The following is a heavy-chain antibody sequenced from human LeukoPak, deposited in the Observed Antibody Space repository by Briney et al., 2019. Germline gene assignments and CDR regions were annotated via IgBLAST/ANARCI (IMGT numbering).Heavy chain of an antibody. CDR3: VRALGYCSSGSCYYYDY. V-gene: IGHV5-51*01. Sequence: KPGESLKISCKGSGYRFSSYWIGWVRQMPGKGLEWMGIIYPGDPETRYSPSFQGQVTISADKSISTAYLQWSSLKASDTAMYYCVRALGYCSSGSCYYYDYWGQGTLITVS. D-gene: IGHD2-15*01. CDR1: GYRFSSYW. J-gene: IGHJ4*02. CDR2: IYPGDPET.